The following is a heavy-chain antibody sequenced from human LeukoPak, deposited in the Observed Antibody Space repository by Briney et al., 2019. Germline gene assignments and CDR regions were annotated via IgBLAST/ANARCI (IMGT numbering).Heavy chain of an antibody. Sequence: RGSLRLSCAASGFTFSSYAMHWVRHAPGKGLEWVAVISYDGSNKYYADSVKGRFTISRDNSKNTLYLQMNSLRAEDTAVYYCARADSSGYHWGQGTLVTVSS. D-gene: IGHD3-22*01. CDR3: ARADSSGYH. V-gene: IGHV3-30*04. CDR1: GFTFSSYA. J-gene: IGHJ4*02. CDR2: ISYDGSNK.